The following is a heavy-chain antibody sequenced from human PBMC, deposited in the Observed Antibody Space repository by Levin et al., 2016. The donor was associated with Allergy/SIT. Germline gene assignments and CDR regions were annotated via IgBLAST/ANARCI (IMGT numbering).Heavy chain of an antibody. CDR3: ARCVGSSYGPYNNWFDP. Sequence: WIRQPPGKGLEWIGYIYYSGSTYYNPSLKSRVTISVDTSKNQFSLKLSSVTAADTAVYYCARCVGSSYGPYNNWFDPWGQGTLVTVSS. D-gene: IGHD5-18*01. J-gene: IGHJ5*02. V-gene: IGHV4-31*02. CDR2: IYYSGST.